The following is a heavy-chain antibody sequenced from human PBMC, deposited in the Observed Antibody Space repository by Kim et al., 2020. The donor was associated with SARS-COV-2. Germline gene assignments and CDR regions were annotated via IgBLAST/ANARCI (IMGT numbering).Heavy chain of an antibody. Sequence: ASVKVSCKASGYTFTGYYMHWVRQAPGQGLEWMGRINPSSGDTKYAQKFQGRVTMTRDTSTSTAYMELTRLTSDDAAVYYCARYTTSWYLTDNWFDPWGQGTLVTVSS. CDR3: ARYTTSWYLTDNWFDP. J-gene: IGHJ5*02. D-gene: IGHD6-13*01. CDR2: INPSSGDT. CDR1: GYTFTGYY. V-gene: IGHV1-2*06.